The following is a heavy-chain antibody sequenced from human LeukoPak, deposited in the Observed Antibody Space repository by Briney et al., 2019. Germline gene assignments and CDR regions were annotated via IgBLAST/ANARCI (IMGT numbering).Heavy chain of an antibody. J-gene: IGHJ4*02. V-gene: IGHV4-30-4*01. CDR3: ARGLVYYDSSGYYNLGYYFDY. CDR2: IYYSGST. D-gene: IGHD3-22*01. CDR1: GGSISSGDYY. Sequence: PSETLSLTCTVSGGSISSGDYYWRWIRQPPGRGREWIGYIYYSGSTYYNPSLKSRVTISVGTSKNQFSLKLSSVTAADTAVYYCARGLVYYDSSGYYNLGYYFDYWGQGTLVTVSS.